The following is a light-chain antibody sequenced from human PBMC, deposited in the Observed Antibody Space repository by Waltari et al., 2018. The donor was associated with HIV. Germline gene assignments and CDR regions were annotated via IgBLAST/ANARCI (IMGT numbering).Light chain of an antibody. V-gene: IGLV6-57*03. J-gene: IGLJ3*02. CDR1: SGSIATKN. CDR2: END. CDR3: QSYDITNSNWV. Sequence: FLLAQPHSVSESPGKTVTISCTQSSGSIATKNMQWYQQRPGSAPHTVIFENDQPPSGVPARFSGSIDRSSNSASLIISGLQTEDEADYYCQSYDITNSNWVFGGGTKLTVL.